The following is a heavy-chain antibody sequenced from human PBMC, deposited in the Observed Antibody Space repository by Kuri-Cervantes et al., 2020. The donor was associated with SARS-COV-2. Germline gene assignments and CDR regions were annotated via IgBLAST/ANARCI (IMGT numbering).Heavy chain of an antibody. CDR1: GFTFSSYA. Sequence: GGSLRLSCAASGFTFSSYAMHWVRQAPGKGLEWVTFISSDGKNKKCMASGKGRFTISRDNSQNTLHLQMNSLRDEETAIYYCATDRGGVLDFWGQGTLVTVSS. D-gene: IGHD2-21*01. V-gene: IGHV3-30*03. CDR2: ISSDGKNK. J-gene: IGHJ4*02. CDR3: ATDRGGVLDF.